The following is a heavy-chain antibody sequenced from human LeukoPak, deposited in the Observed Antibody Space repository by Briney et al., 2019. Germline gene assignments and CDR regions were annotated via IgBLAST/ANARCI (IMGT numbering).Heavy chain of an antibody. CDR2: IYYSGNT. Sequence: PSETLSLTCTVSGGSISSYHWSWIRQPPGKGLEWIGYIYYSGNTNYNPSLKSRVTMSVDTSKNQFSLKLSSVTAADTAVYYCARDIVGVTRAFGYWGQGTLATVSS. CDR1: GGSISSYH. J-gene: IGHJ4*02. D-gene: IGHD1-26*01. V-gene: IGHV4-59*01. CDR3: ARDIVGVTRAFGY.